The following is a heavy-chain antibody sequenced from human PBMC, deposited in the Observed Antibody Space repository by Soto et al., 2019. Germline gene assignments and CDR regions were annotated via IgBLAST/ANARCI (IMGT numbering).Heavy chain of an antibody. CDR1: GYTFTNFG. D-gene: IGHD2-21*02. J-gene: IGHJ4*02. V-gene: IGHV1-18*01. CDR3: ARGGTAIDY. CDR2: ISAYTANT. Sequence: QVHLVQSGAEVQKPGASVKVSCTASGYTFTNFGISWVRQAPGQGLEWMGWISAYTANTNYAQKFQGRVTMTTDTSTSTAYRELRSLRSDDTAVYYCARGGTAIDYWGQGTLVTVSS.